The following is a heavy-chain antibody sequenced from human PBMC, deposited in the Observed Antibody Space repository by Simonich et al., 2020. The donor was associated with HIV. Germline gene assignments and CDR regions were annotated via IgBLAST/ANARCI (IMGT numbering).Heavy chain of an antibody. CDR2: FDPENLET. J-gene: IGHJ2*01. CDR1: GYTLTGLS. D-gene: IGHD6-19*01. CDR3: ATWEVKGTVVSGFTYWFFDL. V-gene: IGHV1-24*01. Sequence: QVQLVQSGAEVKKPGASVKVSCKVSGYTLTGLSMHWVRQAPGKGLEWMGGFDPENLETIYAQNFQGRVSMTEDTSTDTAYMELSNLRSEDTALYYCATWEVKGTVVSGFTYWFFDLWGRGTLVTVSS.